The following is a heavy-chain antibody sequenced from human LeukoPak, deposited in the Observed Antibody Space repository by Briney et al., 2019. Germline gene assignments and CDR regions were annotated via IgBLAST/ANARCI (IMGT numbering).Heavy chain of an antibody. J-gene: IGHJ4*02. CDR2: IYHSGST. Sequence: SETLSLTCAVSGGSISSSNWWSWVRQPPGKGLEWIGEIYHSGSTNYNPSLKSRVTISVDRSKNQFSLKLSSVTAADTAVYYCAGGGTRSSDFDYWGQGTLVTVSS. CDR3: AGGGTRSSDFDY. CDR1: GGSISSSNW. D-gene: IGHD6-6*01. V-gene: IGHV4-4*02.